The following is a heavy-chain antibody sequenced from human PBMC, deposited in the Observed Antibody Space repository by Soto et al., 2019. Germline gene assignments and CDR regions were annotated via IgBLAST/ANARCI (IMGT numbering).Heavy chain of an antibody. J-gene: IGHJ6*02. CDR3: TTDPYPGTIFGVVISTRRDYYGMDV. CDR2: LSPSYPYT. Sequence: GGSLRLSCAASGFDFSTFGMNWVRQAPGKGLEWVSFLSPSYPYTSYADSVKGRFTISGDNAKNSVSLQMNSLKTEDTAVYYCTTDPYPGTIFGVVISTRRDYYGMDVWGQGTTVTVSS. CDR1: GFDFSTFG. D-gene: IGHD3-3*01. V-gene: IGHV3-21*03.